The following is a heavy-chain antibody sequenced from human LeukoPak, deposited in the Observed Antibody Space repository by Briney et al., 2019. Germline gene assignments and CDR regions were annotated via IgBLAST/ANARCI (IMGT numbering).Heavy chain of an antibody. CDR1: GFTVSSNY. J-gene: IGHJ4*02. CDR3: AIGSRASFAPPDY. V-gene: IGHV3-53*01. Sequence: GGSLRLSCAASGFTVSSNYMSWVRQAPGKGLEWVSVIYSGGSTYYADSVKGRFTISRDNSKNTLYLQMNSLRAEDTAVYYCAIGSRASFAPPDYWGQGTLVTVSS. D-gene: IGHD3-16*01. CDR2: IYSGGST.